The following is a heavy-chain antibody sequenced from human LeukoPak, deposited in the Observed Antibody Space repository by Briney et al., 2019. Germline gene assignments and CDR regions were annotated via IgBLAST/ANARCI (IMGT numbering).Heavy chain of an antibody. V-gene: IGHV4-39*07. Sequence: SETLSLTCTVSSGSISSSPYYWGWIRQPPGKGLEWIGSIYYSGSTYYNPSLKSRVTISVDTSKNQFSLKLSSVTAADTAVYYCARVNNWKEGAFDIWGQGTMVTVSS. D-gene: IGHD1-20*01. CDR3: ARVNNWKEGAFDI. J-gene: IGHJ3*02. CDR1: SGSISSSPYY. CDR2: IYYSGST.